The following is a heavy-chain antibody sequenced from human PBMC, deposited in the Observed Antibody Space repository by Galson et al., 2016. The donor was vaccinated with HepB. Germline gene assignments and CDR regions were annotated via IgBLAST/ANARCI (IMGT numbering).Heavy chain of an antibody. CDR3: ARLYGMGANPYYFDV. V-gene: IGHV2-70*17. CDR1: GFSLRSSGMC. J-gene: IGHJ4*02. CDR2: IHWDGEK. D-gene: IGHD1-26*01. Sequence: PALVKPTQTLTVTCSFSGFSLRSSGMCVSWIRQPPGKAPEWLARIHWDGEKFYDSSLNTRLSVSKDTSTNQVVLTMTNMAPVDTATYYCARLYGMGANPYYFDVWGQGTLVAVSS.